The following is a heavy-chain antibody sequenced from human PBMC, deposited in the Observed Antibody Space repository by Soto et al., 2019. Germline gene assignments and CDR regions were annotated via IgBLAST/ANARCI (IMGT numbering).Heavy chain of an antibody. CDR1: GFTFSSYG. Sequence: QVQLVESGGGVVQPGRSLRLSCAASGFTFSSYGMQWVRQAPCKGLEWVAVIWYDGSNKYYADSVKGRFTISRDNSKNTLYLQMNSLRAEDTAVYYCARDGYCSGGSCYSVPVFDYWGQGTLVTVSS. D-gene: IGHD2-15*01. J-gene: IGHJ4*02. CDR2: IWYDGSNK. V-gene: IGHV3-33*01. CDR3: ARDGYCSGGSCYSVPVFDY.